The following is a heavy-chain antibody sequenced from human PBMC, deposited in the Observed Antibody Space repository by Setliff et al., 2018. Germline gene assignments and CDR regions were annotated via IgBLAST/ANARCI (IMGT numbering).Heavy chain of an antibody. CDR3: ARGSYCSGGSCSGRDFDY. Sequence: ASVKVSCKASGYTFTSYYMHWVRQAPGQGLEWMGGIIPILGIANYAQKFQGRVTITADKSTSTAYMELSSLRSEDTAVYYCARGSYCSGGSCSGRDFDYWGQGTLVTVSS. V-gene: IGHV1-69*10. CDR2: IIPILGIA. CDR1: GYTFTSYY. D-gene: IGHD2-15*01. J-gene: IGHJ4*02.